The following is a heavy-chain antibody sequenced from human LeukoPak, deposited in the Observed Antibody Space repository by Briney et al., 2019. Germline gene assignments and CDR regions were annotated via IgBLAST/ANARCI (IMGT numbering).Heavy chain of an antibody. V-gene: IGHV4-59*12. CDR3: ARGGGVATITWFDP. Sequence: PSETLSLTCTVSGGSISSYYWSWIRQPPGKGLEWIGYIYYSGSTNYNPSLKSLVTISVDTSKNQFSLKLSSVTAADTAVYYCARGGGVATITWFDPWGQGPLVTVSS. CDR2: IYYSGST. CDR1: GGSISSYY. J-gene: IGHJ5*02. D-gene: IGHD5-12*01.